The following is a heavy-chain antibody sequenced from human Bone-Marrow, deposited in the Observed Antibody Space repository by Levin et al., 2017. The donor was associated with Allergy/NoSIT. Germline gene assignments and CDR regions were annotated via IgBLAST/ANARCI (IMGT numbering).Heavy chain of an antibody. V-gene: IGHV4-59*01. J-gene: IGHJ4*02. CDR2: VDNSGNT. CDR1: GGSISGYY. Sequence: SETLSLTCTVSGGSISGYYWNWIRQPPGKGLEWIGSVDNSGNTKYTPSLKSRVTISVDTSENQFSLRLTSVTAADTAVYYCARNYADYEGGNLFDFWGQGTLVAVSS. D-gene: IGHD4-17*01. CDR3: ARNYADYEGGNLFDF.